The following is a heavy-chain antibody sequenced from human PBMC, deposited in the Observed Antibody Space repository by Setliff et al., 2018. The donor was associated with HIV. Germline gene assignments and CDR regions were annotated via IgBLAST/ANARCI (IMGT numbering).Heavy chain of an antibody. CDR2: IIPILGVA. CDR3: VRGVQSPPHYSYYYMDV. Sequence: SVKVSCKASGYTFTTYGINWVRQAPGQGLDWMGRIIPILGVANYAQRFQGKVTITADKSTSTAYMELTSLRFDDTAMYYCVRGVQSPPHYSYYYMDVWGEGTMVTVSS. V-gene: IGHV1-69*04. J-gene: IGHJ6*03. CDR1: GYTFTTYG. D-gene: IGHD3-3*01.